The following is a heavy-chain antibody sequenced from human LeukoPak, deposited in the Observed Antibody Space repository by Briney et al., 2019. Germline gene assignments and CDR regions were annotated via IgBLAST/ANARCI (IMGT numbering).Heavy chain of an antibody. J-gene: IGHJ5*02. V-gene: IGHV1-69*13. CDR3: ARATYYYDSSGYYEPLNWFDP. D-gene: IGHD3-22*01. CDR2: IIPIFGTA. CDR1: GYTFTSYY. Sequence: SVKVSCKASGYTFTSYYMHWVRQAPGQGLEWMGGIIPIFGTANYAQKFQGRVTITADESTSTAYMELSSLRSEDTAVYYCARATYYYDSSGYYEPLNWFDPWGQGTLVTVSS.